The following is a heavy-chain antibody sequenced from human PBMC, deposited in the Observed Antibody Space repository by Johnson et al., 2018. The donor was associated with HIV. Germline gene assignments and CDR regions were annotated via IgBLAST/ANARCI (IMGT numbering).Heavy chain of an antibody. D-gene: IGHD4/OR15-4a*01. CDR3: ANLGDYSGLNGFDI. V-gene: IGHV3-20*04. CDR2: INWNGGST. Sequence: VQLVESGGGVVQPGGSLRLSCAASGFTFDDYGLSWVRQAPGKGLEWVSGINWNGGSTCYADSVQGRFTISRDNAKNSLYLQINTLRTEDTAVYYCANLGDYSGLNGFDIWGQGTMVTVSS. CDR1: GFTFDDYG. J-gene: IGHJ3*02.